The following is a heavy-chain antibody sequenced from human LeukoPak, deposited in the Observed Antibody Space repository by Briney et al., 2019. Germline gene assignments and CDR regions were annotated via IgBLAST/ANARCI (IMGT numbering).Heavy chain of an antibody. D-gene: IGHD3-22*01. CDR2: INPNSGGT. V-gene: IGHV1-2*02. CDR1: GYTFTGYY. Sequence: VKETCMASGYTFTGYYMHWVRQPPGQGLEWMGWINPNSGGTNYAQKFQGRVTMTRDTSISTAYMELSTLRSDDTAVYYCARDRSITMIVVVRGNWFDPWGQ. J-gene: IGHJ5*02. CDR3: ARDRSITMIVVVRGNWFDP.